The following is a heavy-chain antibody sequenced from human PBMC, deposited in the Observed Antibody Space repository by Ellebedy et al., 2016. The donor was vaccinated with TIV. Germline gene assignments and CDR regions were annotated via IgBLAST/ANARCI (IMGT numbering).Heavy chain of an antibody. J-gene: IGHJ6*02. Sequence: GSLRLSCTVSDGSISSYYWSWIRQPPGKGLEWIGYIYYSGSTNYNPSLKSRVTISVDTSKNQLSLKLRSVTAADTAIYYCARASRRVVAMAIYSYYYYGMDVWGHGTTVSVSS. CDR1: DGSISSYY. D-gene: IGHD5-12*01. CDR3: ARASRRVVAMAIYSYYYYGMDV. V-gene: IGHV4-59*01. CDR2: IYYSGST.